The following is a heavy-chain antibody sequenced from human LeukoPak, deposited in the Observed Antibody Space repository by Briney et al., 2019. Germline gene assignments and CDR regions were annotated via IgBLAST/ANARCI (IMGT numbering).Heavy chain of an antibody. V-gene: IGHV3-72*01. CDR3: ARSCGTCSIDP. CDR1: GFTFSDHY. J-gene: IGHJ5*02. Sequence: PGGSPRLSCAASGFTFSDHYMDWVRQAPGRGLEWVGRIRNKADSYTTEYAASVKGRFTISRDDSKNSVYLQMNSLKTEDTALYYCARSCGTCSIDPWGQGTLVTVSS. D-gene: IGHD2-15*01. CDR2: IRNKADSYTT.